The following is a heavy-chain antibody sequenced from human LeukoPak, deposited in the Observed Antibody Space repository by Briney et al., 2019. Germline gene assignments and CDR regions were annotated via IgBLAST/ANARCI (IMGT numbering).Heavy chain of an antibody. D-gene: IGHD3-10*01. J-gene: IGHJ6*02. Sequence: GASVKVSCKASGYTFTGYYMHWVRQAPGQGLEWMGWINPNSGGTNYAQKFQGWVTMTRDTSISTAYMELSRLRSDDTAVYYCARGRITMVRGVIRDYYYGMDVWGQGTTVTVSS. CDR2: INPNSGGT. CDR1: GYTFTGYY. V-gene: IGHV1-2*04. CDR3: ARGRITMVRGVIRDYYYGMDV.